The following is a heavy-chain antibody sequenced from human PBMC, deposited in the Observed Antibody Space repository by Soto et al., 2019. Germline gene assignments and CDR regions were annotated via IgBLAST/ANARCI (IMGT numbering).Heavy chain of an antibody. CDR1: GYTFTSYG. V-gene: IGHV1-18*01. J-gene: IGHJ5*02. Sequence: QVQLVQSGAEMKNPGASVKVSCKASGYTFTSYGISWVRQAPGQGLEWMGWISGFNDDTNHAQKLQCRVTMTKYTSTSTAYMELRSLKSDDTAVYYCARSGSYYPARNWFGPWGQGTLVTVSS. CDR2: ISGFNDDT. CDR3: ARSGSYYPARNWFGP. D-gene: IGHD3-10*01.